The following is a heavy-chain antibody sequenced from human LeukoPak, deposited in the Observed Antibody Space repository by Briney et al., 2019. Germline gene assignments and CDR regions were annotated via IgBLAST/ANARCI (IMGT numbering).Heavy chain of an antibody. Sequence: PSQTLSLTCTVSGGSISSGDYYWSWIRQPPGKGLEWIAYMYYSGSAYYNPSLKSRVTMSADTSKNQLSLKLSSVTAADTAVYYCARPYYYDSRIDPWGQGTLVTVSS. D-gene: IGHD3-22*01. V-gene: IGHV4-30-4*01. CDR1: GGSISSGDYY. J-gene: IGHJ5*02. CDR2: MYYSGSA. CDR3: ARPYYYDSRIDP.